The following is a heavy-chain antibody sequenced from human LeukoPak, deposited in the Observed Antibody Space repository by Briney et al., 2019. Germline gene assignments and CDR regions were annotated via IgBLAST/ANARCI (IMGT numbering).Heavy chain of an antibody. CDR3: ARVRFLESFSTFGRDSYYYYMDV. J-gene: IGHJ6*03. D-gene: IGHD3-3*01. V-gene: IGHV4-4*07. Sequence: PETLSLTCTVSRGSISNYYWSWIRQPAGKGLEWIGLIYTTGSTNYNPSLKSRVTMSVDTSKNQFSLKLSSVTAADTAVYYCARVRFLESFSTFGRDSYYYYMDVWGIGTTVTVSS. CDR2: IYTTGST. CDR1: RGSISNYY.